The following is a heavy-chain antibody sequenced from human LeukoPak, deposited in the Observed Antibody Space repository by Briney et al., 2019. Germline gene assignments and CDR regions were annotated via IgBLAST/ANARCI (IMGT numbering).Heavy chain of an antibody. CDR1: GGSISSYY. Sequence: SETLSLTCTVSGGSISSYYWSWIRQPPGKGLEWIGYIYYSGSTNYNPSLKSRVTISVDTSKNQFSLKQSSVTAADTAVYYCARGPSYCGGDCYSGEFDYWGQGTLVTVSS. J-gene: IGHJ4*02. CDR2: IYYSGST. V-gene: IGHV4-59*01. CDR3: ARGPSYCGGDCYSGEFDY. D-gene: IGHD2-21*02.